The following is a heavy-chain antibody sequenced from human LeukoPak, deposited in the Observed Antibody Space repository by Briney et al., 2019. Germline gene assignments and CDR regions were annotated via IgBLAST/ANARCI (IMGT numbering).Heavy chain of an antibody. CDR3: ARAQTTGFGESSDY. Sequence: GASVKVSCKASGYPFYTYGISWVRQAPGQGLEWMGWISAYNGNTIYAQKVQGRVTMTTDTSTSTAYMELRSLRSDDTAVYYCARAQTTGFGESSDYWGQGTLVTVSS. D-gene: IGHD3-10*01. J-gene: IGHJ4*02. CDR1: GYPFYTYG. CDR2: ISAYNGNT. V-gene: IGHV1-18*01.